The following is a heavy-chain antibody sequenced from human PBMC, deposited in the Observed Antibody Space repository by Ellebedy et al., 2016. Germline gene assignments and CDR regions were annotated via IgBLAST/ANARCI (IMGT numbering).Heavy chain of an antibody. CDR2: IYYSGST. D-gene: IGHD3-22*01. CDR3: ARGSDSSGYYGNWYFDL. J-gene: IGHJ2*01. Sequence: SETLSLXXTVSGGSISSGGYYWSWIRQHPGKGLEWIGYIYYSGSTYYNPSLKSRVSISVDTSKNQFSLKLSSVTAADTAVYYCARGSDSSGYYGNWYFDLWGRGTLVTVSS. CDR1: GGSISSGGYY. V-gene: IGHV4-31*03.